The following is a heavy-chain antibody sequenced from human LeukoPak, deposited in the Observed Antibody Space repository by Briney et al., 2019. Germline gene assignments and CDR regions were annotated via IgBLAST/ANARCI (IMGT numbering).Heavy chain of an antibody. J-gene: IGHJ4*02. Sequence: GGSLRLSCAASGFTVSSNYMSWVRQAPGKGLEWVSVIYSGGNTYYVDSVKGRFTISRDGSTNTLYLQMRSLRAEDTAVYYCAKATNWNYDCWGRGTLVTVSS. V-gene: IGHV3-66*01. CDR2: IYSGGNT. D-gene: IGHD1-7*01. CDR3: AKATNWNYDC. CDR1: GFTVSSNY.